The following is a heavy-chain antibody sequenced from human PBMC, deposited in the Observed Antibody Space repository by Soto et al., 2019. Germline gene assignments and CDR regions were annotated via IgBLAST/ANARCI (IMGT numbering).Heavy chain of an antibody. J-gene: IGHJ5*02. V-gene: IGHV3-23*01. CDR1: GFTFSSYA. CDR2: ISGSGGST. CDR3: AKWRSREGFDP. D-gene: IGHD3-3*01. Sequence: GGSLRLSCAASGFTFSSYAMSWVRQAPGKGLEWVSAISGSGGSTYYAESVKGRFTVSRDNSKNTLYLQMNSLRAEDTAVYYCAKWRSREGFDPWGQGTLVTVSS.